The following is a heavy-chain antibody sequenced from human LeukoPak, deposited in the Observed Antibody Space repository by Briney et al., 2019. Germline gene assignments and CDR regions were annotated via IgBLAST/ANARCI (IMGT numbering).Heavy chain of an antibody. D-gene: IGHD5-18*01. CDR3: AGRKAGYRTVFYFDY. V-gene: IGHV4-39*01. CDR2: IYYSGST. J-gene: IGHJ4*02. Sequence: SETLSLTCTVSGGSISSSSYYWGWIRQPPGKGLEWIGSIYYSGSTYYNPSLKSRVTISVDTSKNQFSLKLSSVTAADTAVYYCAGRKAGYRTVFYFDYWGQGTLVTVSS. CDR1: GGSISSSSYY.